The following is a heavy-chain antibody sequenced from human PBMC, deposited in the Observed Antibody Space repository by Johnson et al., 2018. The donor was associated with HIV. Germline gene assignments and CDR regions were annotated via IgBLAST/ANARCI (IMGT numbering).Heavy chain of an antibody. V-gene: IGHV3-9*01. CDR1: GFTFDDYA. D-gene: IGHD6-6*01. CDR3: ARAQLLADDAFNN. CDR2: ISWNSGSI. Sequence: VQLVESGGGLVQPGRSLRLSCAASGFTFDDYAMHWVRQAPGKGLEWVSGISWNSGSIGYADSVKGRFTISRDNAKNSLYLQMNSLRAEDTALYYCARAQLLADDAFNNWGQGTMVTVSS. J-gene: IGHJ3*02.